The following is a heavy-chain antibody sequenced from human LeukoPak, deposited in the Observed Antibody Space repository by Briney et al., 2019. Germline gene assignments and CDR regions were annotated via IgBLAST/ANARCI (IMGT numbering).Heavy chain of an antibody. D-gene: IGHD2-8*01. Sequence: PGRSLRLSCEASGFRFEGYGMQWVRQRPGKGLEYVAGMAWNSGRIGYADSVKGRFTISRDNAKNSLYLQMNSLRPEDTGIYYCAKEMVYTTSSLDSWGQGTQVTVSS. V-gene: IGHV3-9*01. CDR2: MAWNSGRI. CDR1: GFRFEGYG. J-gene: IGHJ4*02. CDR3: AKEMVYTTSSLDS.